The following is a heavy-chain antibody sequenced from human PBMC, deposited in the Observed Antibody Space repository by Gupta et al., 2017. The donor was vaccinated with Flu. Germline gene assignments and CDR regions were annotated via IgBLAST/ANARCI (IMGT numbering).Heavy chain of an antibody. CDR3: ARDNYWDSHDAFDI. D-gene: IGHD2-8*02. V-gene: IGHV4-59*01. CDR2: IYYSGST. J-gene: IGHJ3*02. Sequence: RQPPGKGLEWIGYIYYSGSTNYNPSLKSRVTISVDTSKNQFSLKLSSVTAADTAVYYCARDNYWDSHDAFDIWGQGTMVTVSS.